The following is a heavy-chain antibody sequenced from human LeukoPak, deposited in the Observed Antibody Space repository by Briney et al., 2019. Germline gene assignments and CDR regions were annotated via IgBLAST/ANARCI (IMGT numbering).Heavy chain of an antibody. Sequence: GGSLRLSCAASGFTVSSNYMSWVRQAPGKGLEWVSVIYSGGSTYYADSVKGRFTISRHDSKNTLYLQMNSLRAEDTAVYYCATNDYDFWSGYPPFDYWGQGTLVTVSS. CDR3: ATNDYDFWSGYPPFDY. CDR1: GFTVSSNY. V-gene: IGHV3-53*04. J-gene: IGHJ4*02. CDR2: IYSGGST. D-gene: IGHD3-3*01.